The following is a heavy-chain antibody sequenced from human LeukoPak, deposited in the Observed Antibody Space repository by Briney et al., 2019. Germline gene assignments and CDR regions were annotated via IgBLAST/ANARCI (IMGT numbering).Heavy chain of an antibody. CDR3: ARGPVVVFHDAFDI. Sequence: PGGSLRLSCAASGFTFDDYAMHWVRQAPGKGLEWVSGISWNSGSIGYADSVKGRFTISRDNAKNSLYLQMNSLRDEDTAVYYCARGPVVVFHDAFDIWGQGTMVTVSS. J-gene: IGHJ3*02. CDR1: GFTFDDYA. V-gene: IGHV3-9*01. CDR2: ISWNSGSI. D-gene: IGHD3-22*01.